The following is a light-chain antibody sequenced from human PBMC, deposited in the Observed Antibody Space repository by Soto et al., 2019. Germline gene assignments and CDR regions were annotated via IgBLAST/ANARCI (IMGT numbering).Light chain of an antibody. CDR3: QQHGTSPIT. J-gene: IGKJ5*01. Sequence: IVMTHSPDTLSLSTEERATLSFRASRTVIRNNLAWHQQKPGQTPRLLVYGASNRATGIPDRFSGSGSGTDFTLTISRLEPDDFAVYYCQQHGTSPITFGQGTRLEIK. CDR1: RTVIRNN. CDR2: GAS. V-gene: IGKV3-20*01.